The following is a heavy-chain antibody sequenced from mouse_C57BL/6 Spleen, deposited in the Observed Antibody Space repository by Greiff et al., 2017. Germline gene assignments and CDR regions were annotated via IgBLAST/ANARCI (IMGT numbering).Heavy chain of an antibody. J-gene: IGHJ2*01. D-gene: IGHD2-1*01. CDR1: GYTFTSYW. CDR3: ARLAYGNYDYFDY. Sequence: QVQLQQPGAELVKPGASVKLSCKASGYTFTSYWMHWVKQRPGQGLEWIGMIHPNSGSTNYNEKFKSKATLTVDKSSSTAYMQLSSLTSEDSAVYYCARLAYGNYDYFDYWGQGTTLTVSS. CDR2: IHPNSGST. V-gene: IGHV1-64*01.